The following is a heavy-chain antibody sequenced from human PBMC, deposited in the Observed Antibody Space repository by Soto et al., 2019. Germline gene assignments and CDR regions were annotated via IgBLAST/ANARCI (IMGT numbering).Heavy chain of an antibody. Sequence: PSETLSLTCTVSGGSISSYYWSWIRQPPGKGLEWIGYIYYSGSTNYNPSLKSRVTISVDTSKNQFSLKLSSVTAADTAVYYCSRDLGYCSGGSCYSSFGWFDPWGQGTLVTVSS. CDR2: IYYSGST. CDR1: GGSISSYY. CDR3: SRDLGYCSGGSCYSSFGWFDP. J-gene: IGHJ5*02. D-gene: IGHD2-15*01. V-gene: IGHV4-59*01.